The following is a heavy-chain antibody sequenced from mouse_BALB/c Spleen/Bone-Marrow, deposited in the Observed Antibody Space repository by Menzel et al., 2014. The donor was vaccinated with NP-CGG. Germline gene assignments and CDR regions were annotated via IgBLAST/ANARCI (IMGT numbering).Heavy chain of an antibody. CDR1: GYAFTSYY. CDR3: TRSRRAMDH. D-gene: IGHD2-12*01. CDR2: INPSNGGT. V-gene: IGHV1S81*02. Sequence: VKLMESGAELVKPGASVKLSCKASGYAFTSYYMCWVKQRPGQGLEWIGEINPSNGGTNFNEKFKSKATLTVDKSSSTAYMSLSSLTSGGSAVYYYTRSRRAMDHWCQGTSVTVSS. J-gene: IGHJ4*01.